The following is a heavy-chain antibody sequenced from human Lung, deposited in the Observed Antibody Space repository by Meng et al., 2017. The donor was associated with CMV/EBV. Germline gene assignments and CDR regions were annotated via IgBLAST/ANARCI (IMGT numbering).Heavy chain of an antibody. Sequence: GSLRLXCTVSGGSISSSSYYWGWIRQPPGKGLEWIGSIYYSGSTYYNPSLKSRVTISVDTSKNQFSLKLSSVTAADTAVYYCARRGYCSSTSRCPERFFDYWGQGTXVTVYS. D-gene: IGHD2-2*01. CDR1: GGSISSSSYY. J-gene: IGHJ4*02. CDR2: IYYSGST. CDR3: ARRGYCSSTSRCPERFFDY. V-gene: IGHV4-39*01.